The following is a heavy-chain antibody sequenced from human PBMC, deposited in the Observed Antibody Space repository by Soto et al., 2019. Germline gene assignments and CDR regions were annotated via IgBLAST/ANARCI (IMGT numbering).Heavy chain of an antibody. CDR3: ARLGQYCSGGSCYSVGDAFDI. D-gene: IGHD2-15*01. CDR1: GYTFTSYG. J-gene: IGHJ3*02. V-gene: IGHV1-18*01. CDR2: ISAYNGNT. Sequence: ASVKVSCKASGYTFTSYGISWVRQAPGQGLEWMGWISAYNGNTNYAQKLQGRVTMTTDTSTSTAYMELRSLRSDDTAVYYCARLGQYCSGGSCYSVGDAFDIWGQGTMVTVSS.